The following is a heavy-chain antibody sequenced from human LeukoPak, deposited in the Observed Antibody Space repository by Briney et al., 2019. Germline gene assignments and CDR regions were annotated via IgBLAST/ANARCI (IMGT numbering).Heavy chain of an antibody. Sequence: SVKVSCKASGYTFSNYGISWVRQAPGQGLEWMGGIIPIFGTANYAQKFQGRVTITADESTSTAYMELSSLRSEDTAVYYCARRRKHCGGDCYSWGAFDIWGQGTMVTVSS. V-gene: IGHV1-69*13. CDR3: ARRRKHCGGDCYSWGAFDI. J-gene: IGHJ3*02. CDR2: IIPIFGTA. D-gene: IGHD2-21*02. CDR1: GYTFSNYG.